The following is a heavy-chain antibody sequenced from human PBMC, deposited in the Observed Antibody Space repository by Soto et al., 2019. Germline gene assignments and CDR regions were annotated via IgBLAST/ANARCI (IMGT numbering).Heavy chain of an antibody. CDR3: ARAQEYYVSSDYYPVDAFNI. D-gene: IGHD3-22*01. J-gene: IGHJ3*02. Sequence: GGSLRLSCVAAGFTFSSYAMSWVRQAPGKGLEWVSSLSATGGSTYYADPVKGRFSISRDNSKNTLHLQMNSLRVEDTAVYYCARAQEYYVSSDYYPVDAFNIWGQGTMVTVSS. V-gene: IGHV3-23*01. CDR1: GFTFSSYA. CDR2: LSATGGST.